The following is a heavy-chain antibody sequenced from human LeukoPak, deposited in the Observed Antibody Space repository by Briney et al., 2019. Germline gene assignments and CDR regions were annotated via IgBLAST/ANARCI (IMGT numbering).Heavy chain of an antibody. D-gene: IGHD1-26*01. J-gene: IGHJ4*02. CDR2: IHYSGST. CDR1: GGSISTSY. CDR3: AKSGGSFAFLDY. Sequence: SETLSLTRTVPGGSISTSYWSWIRQPPGKGLEWIAYIHYSGSTNYTPSLKSRVTISVDTSKKHLSLKLSSVTAADTAVYYCAKSGGSFAFLDYWGQGTLVTVSS. V-gene: IGHV4-59*01.